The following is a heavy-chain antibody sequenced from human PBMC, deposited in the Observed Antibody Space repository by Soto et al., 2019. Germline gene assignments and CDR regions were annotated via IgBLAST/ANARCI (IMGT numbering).Heavy chain of an antibody. Sequence: ASVMDSCKASGYTFTSYAMHWVRQAPGQRLEWMGWINAGNGNTKYSQKFQGRVTITRDTSASTAYMELSSLRSEDTAVYYCARVLRAAAGNRGDYWGQGTLVTVSS. CDR3: ARVLRAAAGNRGDY. CDR1: GYTFTSYA. V-gene: IGHV1-3*01. CDR2: INAGNGNT. J-gene: IGHJ4*02. D-gene: IGHD6-13*01.